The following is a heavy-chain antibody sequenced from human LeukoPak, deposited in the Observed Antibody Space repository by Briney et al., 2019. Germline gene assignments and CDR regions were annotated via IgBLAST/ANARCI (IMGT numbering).Heavy chain of an antibody. D-gene: IGHD2-2*01. Sequence: GGSLRLSCAASGFNFSDFYMSWIRQAPGKGLEWLSSISLSGSTITYAASVKGRVTVSRDNAKTSLFLQMNSLRADDTAVYYCAREASCSSTTCHFDYWGQGTLVTVSS. J-gene: IGHJ4*02. CDR2: ISLSGSTI. V-gene: IGHV3-11*01. CDR1: GFNFSDFY. CDR3: AREASCSSTTCHFDY.